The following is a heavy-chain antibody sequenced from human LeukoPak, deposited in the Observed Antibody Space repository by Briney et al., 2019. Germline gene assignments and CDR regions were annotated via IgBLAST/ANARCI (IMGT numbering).Heavy chain of an antibody. CDR3: ARVSRSIVATMSFDY. J-gene: IGHJ4*02. D-gene: IGHD5-12*01. CDR1: GGSFSGYY. V-gene: IGHV4-34*01. Sequence: SETLSLSCAVYGGSFSGYYWSWIRQPPGKGLEWIGEINHSGSTNYNPSLKSRVTISVDTSKNQFSLKLSSVTAADTAVYYCARVSRSIVATMSFDYWGQGTLVTVSS. CDR2: INHSGST.